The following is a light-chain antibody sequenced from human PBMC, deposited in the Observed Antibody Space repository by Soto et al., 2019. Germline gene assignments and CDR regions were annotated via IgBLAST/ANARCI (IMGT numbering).Light chain of an antibody. CDR2: GAA. CDR3: QQRSTWPPA. Sequence: EIVMTQSPATLSVSPGERATLSCRASQSVFSSLAWYQQKPGQAPRLLIYGAATRATGIPARFSGSGSGTEFTLTISSLQSEDFAVYYCQQRSTWPPAFGQGTKLEI. V-gene: IGKV3-15*01. J-gene: IGKJ2*01. CDR1: QSVFSS.